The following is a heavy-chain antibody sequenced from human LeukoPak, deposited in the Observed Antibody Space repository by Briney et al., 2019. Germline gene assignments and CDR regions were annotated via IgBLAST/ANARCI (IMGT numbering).Heavy chain of an antibody. V-gene: IGHV4-61*01. Sequence: SETLSLTCSVSGGSVSSGSCYWSWIRQPPGKGLEWIGYIYYSGSTNYNPSLKSRVTISVDTSKNQFSLKLSSVTAADTAVYYCASLASVYYYDSSGYYYYFDYWGQGTLVTVSS. CDR2: IYYSGST. J-gene: IGHJ4*02. CDR3: ASLASVYYYDSSGYYYYFDY. D-gene: IGHD3-22*01. CDR1: GGSVSSGSCY.